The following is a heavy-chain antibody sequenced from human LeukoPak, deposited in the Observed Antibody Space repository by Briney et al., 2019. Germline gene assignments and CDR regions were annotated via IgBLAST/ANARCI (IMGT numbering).Heavy chain of an antibody. Sequence: ASVKVSCKASGYTFTGYYMHWVRQAPGQGLEWMGWINPNSGGTNYAQKFQGRVTMTRDTSISTAYMELSRLRSDDTAVYYCARDPGYSGYDPNYYFDYWGQGTLVTVSS. CDR2: INPNSGGT. D-gene: IGHD5-12*01. CDR1: GYTFTGYY. CDR3: ARDPGYSGYDPNYYFDY. J-gene: IGHJ4*02. V-gene: IGHV1-2*02.